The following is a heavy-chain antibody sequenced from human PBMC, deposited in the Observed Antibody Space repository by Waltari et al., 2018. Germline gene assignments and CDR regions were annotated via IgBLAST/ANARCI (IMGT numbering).Heavy chain of an antibody. CDR2: ISGSGGST. Sequence: EVQLLESGGGLVQPGGSLRLSCAASGFTFSSYAMSWVRQAPGTGLGWVSAISGSGGSTYYADSVKGRFTISRDNSKNTLYLQMNSLRAEDTAVYYCAKKSDMQGYYDSRGGWYFDYWGQGTLVTVSS. CDR1: GFTFSSYA. V-gene: IGHV3-23*01. J-gene: IGHJ4*02. D-gene: IGHD3-22*01. CDR3: AKKSDMQGYYDSRGGWYFDY.